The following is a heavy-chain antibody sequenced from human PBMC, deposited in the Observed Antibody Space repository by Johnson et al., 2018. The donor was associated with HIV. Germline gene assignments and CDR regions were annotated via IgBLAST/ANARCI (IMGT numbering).Heavy chain of an antibody. Sequence: VQLVESGGGVVQTGRSLRLSCAVSGFTLSSYAMHWVRQAPGKGLEWVANIIQDGSEKYYVDSVKGRFTISRDNAKNSLYLQMNSLTAEDTAVYYCARDRMGEPSPLDAFDIWGQGTRVSVSS. CDR2: IIQDGSEK. CDR3: ARDRMGEPSPLDAFDI. J-gene: IGHJ3*02. CDR1: GFTLSSYA. V-gene: IGHV3-7*01. D-gene: IGHD3-16*01.